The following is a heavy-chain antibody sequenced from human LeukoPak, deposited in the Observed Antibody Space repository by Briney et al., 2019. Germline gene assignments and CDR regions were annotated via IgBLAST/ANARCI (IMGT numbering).Heavy chain of an antibody. CDR1: GFTFSSYA. V-gene: IGHV3-30*01. CDR2: ISYDGSNK. CDR3: ARGLAGGTTWDPQNY. D-gene: IGHD1-7*01. Sequence: GGSLRLSCAASGFTFSSYAMHWVRQAPGKGLEWVAVISYDGSNKYYADSVKGRFTISRDNSKNTLYLQMNSLRAEDTAVYYCARGLAGGTTWDPQNYWGQGTLVTVPS. J-gene: IGHJ4*02.